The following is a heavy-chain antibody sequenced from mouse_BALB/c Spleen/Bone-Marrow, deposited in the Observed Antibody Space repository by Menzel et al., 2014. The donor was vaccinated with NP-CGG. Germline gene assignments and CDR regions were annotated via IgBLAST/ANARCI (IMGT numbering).Heavy chain of an antibody. CDR2: IRNKANGYTT. CDR1: GFTFNDYY. V-gene: IGHV7-3*02. D-gene: IGHD1-2*01. J-gene: IGHJ1*01. Sequence: EVQLVESGGGLVQPGGSLRLSCATSGFTFNDYYMSWVRQPPGKALEWLGFIRNKANGYTTEYSASVKGRFTISRDNSQSILYLQMNTLRAEDSATYYCARDNYYGYHWYFDVWGAGTTVTVSS. CDR3: ARDNYYGYHWYFDV.